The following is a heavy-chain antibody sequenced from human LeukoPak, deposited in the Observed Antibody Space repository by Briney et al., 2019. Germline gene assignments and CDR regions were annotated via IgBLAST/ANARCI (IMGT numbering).Heavy chain of an antibody. V-gene: IGHV3-33*01. Sequence: PGGSLRLSCAASGFTFRNYGMHWVRQAPGKGLEWVAVIWYDGSNEYYSDSVKGRFTISRDNSKNTLYLQMNSLRAEDTAVYYCARNRGTPARYCDYWGQGTLVTVSS. CDR2: IWYDGSNE. J-gene: IGHJ4*02. CDR3: ARNRGTPARYCDY. D-gene: IGHD1-14*01. CDR1: GFTFRNYG.